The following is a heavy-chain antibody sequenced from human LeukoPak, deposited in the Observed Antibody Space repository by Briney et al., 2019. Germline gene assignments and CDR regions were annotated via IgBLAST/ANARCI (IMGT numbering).Heavy chain of an antibody. CDR3: ARGRPVDY. J-gene: IGHJ4*02. Sequence: PGGSLRLSCAASGFTFSTHNMNWVRQAPGKGLEWVSYISSSSSIYYADSLKGRFTISRDNAKNSLYLQMNSLRVEDTAVYYCARGRPVDYWGKGTLVTVSS. CDR1: GFTFSTHN. CDR2: ISSSSSI. V-gene: IGHV3-48*01.